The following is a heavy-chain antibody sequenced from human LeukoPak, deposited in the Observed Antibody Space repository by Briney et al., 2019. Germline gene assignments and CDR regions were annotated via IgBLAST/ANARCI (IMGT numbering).Heavy chain of an antibody. V-gene: IGHV3-15*07. CDR2: IKSKVNGGTT. CDR1: GFTFSNAW. CDR3: STGGPYFDY. Sequence: GGSLRLSCAGSGFTFSNAWMNWVRQAPGKGLEWVGRIKSKVNGGTTDYAAPVKGRFTLSRDDSENTVYLQMNSLRTEDTAVYYCSTGGPYFDYWGQGILVTVSS. J-gene: IGHJ4*02.